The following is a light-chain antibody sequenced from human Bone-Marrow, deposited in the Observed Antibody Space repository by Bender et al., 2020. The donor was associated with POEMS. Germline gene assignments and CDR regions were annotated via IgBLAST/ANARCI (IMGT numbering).Light chain of an antibody. V-gene: IGLV2-14*03. CDR2: DVT. Sequence: QSALTQPASVSGSPGQSITISCTASSSDVGTYNYVSWSQQHPGKAPKLIIYDVTDRPSGVSNRFSGSKSGNTASLTISGLQGEDEADYYCTSYTASSTLDVVFGGGTKVTVL. CDR1: SSDVGTYNY. J-gene: IGLJ2*01. CDR3: TSYTASSTLDVV.